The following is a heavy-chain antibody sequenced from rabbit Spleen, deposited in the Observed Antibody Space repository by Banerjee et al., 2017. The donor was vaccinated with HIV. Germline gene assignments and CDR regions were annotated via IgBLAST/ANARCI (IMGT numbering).Heavy chain of an antibody. D-gene: IGHD8-1*01. CDR1: GFSFSRGYD. Sequence: QEQLVESGGGLVKPGASLTLTCKASGFSFSRGYDMCWVHQAPGKGLEWIACIYTDNSKTYYANWAKGRFTVSKTSSPSVTLQMTSLTVADTATYFCARDTGSSFSSYGMDLWGPGTLVTVS. J-gene: IGHJ6*01. CDR3: ARDTGSSFSSYGMDL. CDR2: IYTDNSKT. V-gene: IGHV1S45*01.